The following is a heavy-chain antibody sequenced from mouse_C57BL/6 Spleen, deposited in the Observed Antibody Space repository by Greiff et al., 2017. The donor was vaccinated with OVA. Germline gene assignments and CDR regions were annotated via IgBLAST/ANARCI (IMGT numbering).Heavy chain of an antibody. V-gene: IGHV1-52*01. CDR3: AMGAQAPLFAD. CDR1: GYTFTSYW. Sequence: QVQLQQPGAELVRPGSSVKLSCKASGYTFTSYWMHWVKQRPIQGLEWIGNIDPSDSETHYNQKFKDKATLTVDKSSSTAYMQLSSLTSEDSAVYYCAMGAQAPLFADWGQGTLVTVSA. D-gene: IGHD3-2*02. J-gene: IGHJ3*01. CDR2: IDPSDSET.